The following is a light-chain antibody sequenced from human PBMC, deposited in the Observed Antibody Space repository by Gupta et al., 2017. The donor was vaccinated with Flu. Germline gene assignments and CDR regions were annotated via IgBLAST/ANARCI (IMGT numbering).Light chain of an antibody. CDR1: ENIEDW. CDR2: KAS. J-gene: IGKJ4*01. V-gene: IGKV1-5*03. Sequence: DFQMTQSPSTLSASVGDRVTITCRASENIEDWLAWYQQKPGKAPQLLIYKASTLEGAVPSRFGGSGFGTEFTLTISSLQPDDSAIYYCQNYNYHFGGGTKVEIK. CDR3: QNYNYH.